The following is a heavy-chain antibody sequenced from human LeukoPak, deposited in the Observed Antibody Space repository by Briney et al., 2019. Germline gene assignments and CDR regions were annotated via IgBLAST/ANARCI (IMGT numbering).Heavy chain of an antibody. Sequence: GGSLRLSCAASGFTVSSNYMSWVRQAPGKGLEWVSGIRVGGETHYADSVKGRFTISRDNSENTLYLQMSGLRAEDTAVYHCAKGTGDTGYYFDYWGQGTLVTVSS. J-gene: IGHJ4*02. V-gene: IGHV3-53*01. D-gene: IGHD1-1*01. CDR2: IRVGGET. CDR1: GFTVSSNY. CDR3: AKGTGDTGYYFDY.